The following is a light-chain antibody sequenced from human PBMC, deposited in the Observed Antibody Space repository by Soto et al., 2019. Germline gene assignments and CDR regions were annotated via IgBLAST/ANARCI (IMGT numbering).Light chain of an antibody. J-gene: IGLJ1*01. CDR1: SSDVGAYTS. Sequence: QSVLTQPASVSGSPGQSITISCTGTSSDVGAYTSVSWYQQHPGKAPKLIIYEVSNPPPGVSTRFSGSKSASPASLTISGLQAEDEAHYYCSSYTSDNRDDVFGTGTKVTVL. CDR2: EVS. V-gene: IGLV2-14*01. CDR3: SSYTSDNRDDV.